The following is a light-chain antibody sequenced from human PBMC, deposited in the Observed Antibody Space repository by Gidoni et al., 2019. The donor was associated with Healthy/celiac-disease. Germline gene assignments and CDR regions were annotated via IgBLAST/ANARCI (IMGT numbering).Light chain of an antibody. CDR2: GAS. CDR3: QQYNNWPQT. J-gene: IGKJ4*01. Sequence: EIVMTKSPATLSVSQGERATLSCRASQSVSSNLAWYQRKPGQAPRPLIYGASTRATGIPASLSGSGSGTEFTLTISSLQSEDFAVYSCQQYNNWPQTFGGGTKVEIK. V-gene: IGKV3-15*01. CDR1: QSVSSN.